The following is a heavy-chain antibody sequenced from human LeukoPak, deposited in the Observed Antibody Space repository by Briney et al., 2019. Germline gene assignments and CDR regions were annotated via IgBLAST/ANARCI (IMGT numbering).Heavy chain of an antibody. CDR3: ARERMAKPTWWFDP. V-gene: IGHV1-69*04. D-gene: IGHD1-14*01. CDR2: IIPILGIA. Sequence: SVKVSCKASGYTFTGYYMHWVRQAPGQGLEWMGRIIPILGIANYAQKFQGRVTITADKSTSTAYMELSSLRSEDTAVYYCARERMAKPTWWFDPWGQGTLVTVSS. J-gene: IGHJ5*02. CDR1: GYTFTGYY.